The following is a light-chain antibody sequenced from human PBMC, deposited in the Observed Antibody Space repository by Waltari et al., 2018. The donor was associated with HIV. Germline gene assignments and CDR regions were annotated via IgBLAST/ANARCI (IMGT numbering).Light chain of an antibody. CDR3: QSYDSSLEV. Sequence: QSVLTQPPSVSGSPVQRVTISCTGSSSNIGAGYDVHWYQQLPGTAPKLLISRNSIRHSGVTDGFSRSESGTSASLAIPGLQAEYKADYYCQSYDSSLEVFGTGTKVTV. V-gene: IGLV1-40*01. CDR1: SSNIGAGYD. CDR2: RNS. J-gene: IGLJ1*01.